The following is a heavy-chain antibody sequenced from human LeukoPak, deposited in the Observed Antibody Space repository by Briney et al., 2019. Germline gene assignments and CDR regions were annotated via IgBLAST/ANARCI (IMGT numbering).Heavy chain of an antibody. V-gene: IGHV1-18*01. D-gene: IGHD2-2*01. J-gene: IGHJ6*03. CDR1: GYTFTSYG. CDR2: ISAYNGIT. Sequence: ASVKVSCKASGYTFTSYGISWVRQAPGQGLEWMGWISAYNGITNYAQKLQGRVCMTTARSTSPAYMELRSLRSDDTAVYYCARDRPYCSSPSCYGWTRTGWYYYYMDVWGKGTTVTVSS. CDR3: ARDRPYCSSPSCYGWTRTGWYYYYMDV.